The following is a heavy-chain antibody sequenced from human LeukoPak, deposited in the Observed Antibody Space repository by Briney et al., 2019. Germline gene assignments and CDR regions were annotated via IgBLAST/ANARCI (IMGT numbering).Heavy chain of an antibody. CDR3: ARDSYYDSSALV. CDR2: INPNSGGT. J-gene: IGHJ4*02. D-gene: IGHD3-22*01. V-gene: IGHV1-2*02. CDR1: GYTFTGYY. Sequence: ASVKVSCKASGYTFTGYYMHWVRQAPGQGLEWMGWINPNSGGTNYAQKFQGRVTMTRDTSISTAYMELSRLRSDDTAVYYCARDSYYDSSALVWGQGTLVTVSP.